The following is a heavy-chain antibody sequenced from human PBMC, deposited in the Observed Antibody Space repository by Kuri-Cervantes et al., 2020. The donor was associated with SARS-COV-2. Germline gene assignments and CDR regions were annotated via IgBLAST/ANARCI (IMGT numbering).Heavy chain of an antibody. D-gene: IGHD3-3*01. V-gene: IGHV1-8*03. CDR1: GYTFSSYD. CDR3: ARDPRTTIFGVAIIEGPFQH. CDR2: MNPNSGNT. Sequence: ASVKVSCKASGYTFSSYDINWVRQATGQGLEWMGWMNPNSGNTGYAQKFQGRVTITRNTSISTAYMELSSLRSDDTAVYYCARDPRTTIFGVAIIEGPFQHWGQGTLVTVSS. J-gene: IGHJ1*01.